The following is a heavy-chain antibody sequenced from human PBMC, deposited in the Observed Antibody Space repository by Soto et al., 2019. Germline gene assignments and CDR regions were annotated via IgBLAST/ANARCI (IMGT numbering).Heavy chain of an antibody. CDR3: ARRRSYGYRKHWFDP. J-gene: IGHJ5*02. CDR1: GGSFSGYY. Sequence: SKTLSLTCAVYGGSFSGYYWSWIRQPPGKGLERIGEINHSGSNNYNPSLKRRLTISLDTSKNKFSLNLSSLTAADTAAYYCARRRSYGYRKHWFDPWGQGTLVTVSS. V-gene: IGHV4-34*01. D-gene: IGHD5-18*01. CDR2: INHSGSN.